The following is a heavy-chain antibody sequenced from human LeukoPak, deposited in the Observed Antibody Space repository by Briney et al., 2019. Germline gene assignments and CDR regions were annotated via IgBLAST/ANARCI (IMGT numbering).Heavy chain of an antibody. Sequence: GGSLRLSCAASGFTFSSYAMSWVRQAPGKGLEGVSGISGSGGITYYADSVKGRFTISRDNSKNTLYLQMNSLRAGDTAVYYCAKAMGATLFDYWGQGTLVTVSS. CDR2: ISGSGGIT. D-gene: IGHD1-26*01. CDR1: GFTFSSYA. V-gene: IGHV3-23*01. J-gene: IGHJ4*02. CDR3: AKAMGATLFDY.